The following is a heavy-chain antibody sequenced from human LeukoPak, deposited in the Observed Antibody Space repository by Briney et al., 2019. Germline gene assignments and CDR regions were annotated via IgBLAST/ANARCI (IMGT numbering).Heavy chain of an antibody. CDR2: IYSGGST. CDR3: ARDAPQLGFDP. V-gene: IGHV3-53*01. J-gene: IGHJ5*02. D-gene: IGHD1-1*01. CDR1: GFTVSSNY. Sequence: QTGGSLRLSCAASGFTVSSNYTSWVRQAPGKGLEWVSVIYSGGSTYYADSVKGRFTISRDNSKNTLYLQMNSLRAEDTAVYYCARDAPQLGFDPWGQGTLVTVSS.